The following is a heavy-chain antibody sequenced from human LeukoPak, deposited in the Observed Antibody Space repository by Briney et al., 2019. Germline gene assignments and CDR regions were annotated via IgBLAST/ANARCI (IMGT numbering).Heavy chain of an antibody. CDR1: GYTFTGYY. CDR2: INPNSGGT. J-gene: IGHJ6*02. Sequence: GASVKVSCKASGYTFTGYYMHRVRQAPGQGLEWMGWINPNSGGTNYAQKFQGRVTMTRGTSISTAYMELSRLRSDDTAVYYCASLQLLSRGYYYGMDVWGQGTTVTVSS. D-gene: IGHD2-21*02. V-gene: IGHV1-2*02. CDR3: ASLQLLSRGYYYGMDV.